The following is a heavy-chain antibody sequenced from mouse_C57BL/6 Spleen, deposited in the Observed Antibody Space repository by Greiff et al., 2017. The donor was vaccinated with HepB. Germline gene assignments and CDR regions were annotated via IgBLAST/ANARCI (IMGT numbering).Heavy chain of an antibody. V-gene: IGHV2-6-1*01. CDR2: IWSDGST. CDR1: GFSLTSYG. D-gene: IGHD1-1*01. Sequence: VKLVESGPGLVAPSQSLCITCTVSGFSLTSYGVHGVRQPPGKGLEWLVVIWSDGSTTYTSALKSRLSISKDNSKSQVFLKMNSLQTDDTAMYYCARHHYGSSYEWYFYVWGTGTTVTVSS. CDR3: ARHHYGSSYEWYFYV. J-gene: IGHJ1*03.